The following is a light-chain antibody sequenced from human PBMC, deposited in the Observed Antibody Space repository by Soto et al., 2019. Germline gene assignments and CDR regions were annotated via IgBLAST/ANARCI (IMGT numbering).Light chain of an antibody. V-gene: IGLV2-8*01. CDR3: CSYAGSNNLKV. CDR2: EVT. J-gene: IGLJ1*01. Sequence: QSVLTQPPSASGSPGQSVTISCTGTSSDVGGYNYVSWYQQHPGKAPKLMIYEVTKRPSGVPGRFSGSKSGNTASLTVSGLQAEDEADYYCCSYAGSNNLKVFGTGTKVTVL. CDR1: SSDVGGYNY.